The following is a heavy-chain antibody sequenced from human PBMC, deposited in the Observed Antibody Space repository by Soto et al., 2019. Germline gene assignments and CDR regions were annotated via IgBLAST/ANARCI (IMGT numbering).Heavy chain of an antibody. J-gene: IGHJ4*02. CDR2: IYYTGST. V-gene: IGHV4-31*03. CDR1: GGSTNSGGYY. D-gene: IGHD2-15*01. CDR3: VRGVGAASQPFDY. Sequence: QVQLQESGPGLVKPSQTLSLTCTVSGGSTNSGGYYWSWIRQHPEKGLEWIGYIYYTGSTYYNPSLRSRVTISLATSKNQFSLKLTSVTAADTAVYYCVRGVGAASQPFDYWGQGTLVTVSS.